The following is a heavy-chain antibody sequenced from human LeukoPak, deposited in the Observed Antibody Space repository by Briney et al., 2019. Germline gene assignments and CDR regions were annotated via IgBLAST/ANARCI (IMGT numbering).Heavy chain of an antibody. CDR2: ISGSDDGT. J-gene: IGHJ4*02. V-gene: IGHV3-23*01. CDR3: AKSPVSSCRGSFCYPFDY. D-gene: IGHD2-15*01. Sequence: GGSLRLSCAASGFTFSTYAMSWVRQIPGKGLEWVSAISGSDDGTYYADSVKGRFTVSRDNSRNTLYLQMNTLRAEDTAVYFCAKSPVSSCRGSFCYPFDYWGQGNLVTVSS. CDR1: GFTFSTYA.